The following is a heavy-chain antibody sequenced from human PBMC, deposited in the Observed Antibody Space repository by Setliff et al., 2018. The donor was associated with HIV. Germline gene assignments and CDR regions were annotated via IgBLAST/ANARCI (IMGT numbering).Heavy chain of an antibody. J-gene: IGHJ4*02. CDR3: ARGKTWLRFLDY. CDR2: MSYDGNNK. D-gene: IGHD5-12*01. Sequence: PGGSLRLSCAASGFIFSSYAMHWVRQAPGKGLEWVAVMSYDGNNKYYADSVKGRFTISRDNSKNTLFLQMNSLRPEDTAVYYCARGKTWLRFLDYWGQGTLVTVSS. CDR1: GFIFSSYA. V-gene: IGHV3-30*01.